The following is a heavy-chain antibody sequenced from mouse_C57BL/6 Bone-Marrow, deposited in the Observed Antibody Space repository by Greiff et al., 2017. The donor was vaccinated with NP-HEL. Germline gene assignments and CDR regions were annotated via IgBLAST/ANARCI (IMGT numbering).Heavy chain of an antibody. Sequence: VMLVESGAELVKPGASVKMSCKASGYTFTTYPIEWMKQNHGKSLEWIGNFHPYNDDTKYNEKFKGKATLTVEKSSSTVYLELSRLTSDDSAVYYCARGGYYSNYDWYFDVWGTGTTVTVSS. CDR1: GYTFTTYP. CDR2: FHPYNDDT. CDR3: ARGGYYSNYDWYFDV. D-gene: IGHD2-5*01. V-gene: IGHV1-47*01. J-gene: IGHJ1*03.